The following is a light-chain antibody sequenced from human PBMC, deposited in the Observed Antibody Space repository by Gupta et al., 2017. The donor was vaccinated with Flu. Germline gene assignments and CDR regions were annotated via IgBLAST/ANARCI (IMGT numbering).Light chain of an antibody. V-gene: IGLV1-51*01. J-gene: IGLJ2*01. Sequence: QSVFTQPPSVSAAPGQKVTISSSGSNSNIGDSYVSWYQQFPGTVPKLLIYDDDKRPSGIPDRFSGSKSGASASLGIAGLQIGDEADYYCGTWDNSLRAGVFGGGTKVTVL. CDR3: GTWDNSLRAGV. CDR1: NSNIGDSY. CDR2: DDD.